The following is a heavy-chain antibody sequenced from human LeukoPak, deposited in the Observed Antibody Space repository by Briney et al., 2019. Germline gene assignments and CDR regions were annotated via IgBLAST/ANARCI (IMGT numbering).Heavy chain of an antibody. Sequence: SETLSLTCTVSGGSISSYYWSWIRQPAGKGLEWIGRIYTSGSTNCNPSLKSRVTMSVDTSKNQFSLKLSSVAAADTAVYYCARDELVGGAFDIWGQGTMVTVSS. J-gene: IGHJ3*02. CDR2: IYTSGST. D-gene: IGHD6-13*01. CDR1: GGSISSYY. CDR3: ARDELVGGAFDI. V-gene: IGHV4-4*07.